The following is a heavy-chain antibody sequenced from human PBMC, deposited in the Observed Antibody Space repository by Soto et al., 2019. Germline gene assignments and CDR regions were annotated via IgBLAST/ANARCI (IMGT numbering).Heavy chain of an antibody. CDR2: INHSGNT. J-gene: IGHJ5*02. CDR1: GASLSDNY. D-gene: IGHD2-21*01. CDR3: ARSRGELDA. V-gene: IGHV4-34*01. Sequence: XETLSLTCAVYGASLSDNYCNWLRQPPGKGLEWIGEINHSGNTNYNPSLRSRVTISIDTSKKQLSLNLRSVSAADTAVYYCARSRGELDAWGQGTPVTVSS.